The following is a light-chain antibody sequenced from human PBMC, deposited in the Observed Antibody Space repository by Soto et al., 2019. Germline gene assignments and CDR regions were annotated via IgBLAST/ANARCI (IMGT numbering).Light chain of an antibody. Sequence: QSAMTQPASVSGSPGQSITISCTGTSSAVGSYNLVSWYQQHPGKAPKLIIYEGSKRPSGVSNRFSGSKSGNTASLTISGLQSEDEADYYCSSYTSSSTLVFGTGTKLTVL. CDR3: SSYTSSSTLV. J-gene: IGLJ1*01. V-gene: IGLV2-14*02. CDR2: EGS. CDR1: SSAVGSYNL.